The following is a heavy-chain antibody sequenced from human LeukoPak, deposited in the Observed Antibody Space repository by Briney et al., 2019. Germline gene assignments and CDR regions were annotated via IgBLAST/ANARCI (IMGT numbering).Heavy chain of an antibody. D-gene: IGHD5-24*01. V-gene: IGHV2-5*02. CDR3: AHSPSDSYKIGGRWYFDL. J-gene: IGHJ2*01. CDR2: CSLDGDQ. Sequence: SGPTLATATQTLTLTCTFSGPSLTTRGVGVGWIRHPPGKVLEWIAICSLDGDQRYSPSLKDRLAVTKDTSKNQVFLYMANMDPVDTAAYFCAHSPSDSYKIGGRWYFDLWGRGTIVIVSS. CDR1: GPSLTTRGVG.